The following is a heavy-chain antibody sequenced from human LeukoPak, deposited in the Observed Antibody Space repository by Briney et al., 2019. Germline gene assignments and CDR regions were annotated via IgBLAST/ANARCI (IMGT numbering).Heavy chain of an antibody. V-gene: IGHV3-7*01. CDR1: GFTFSSYW. J-gene: IGHJ4*02. CDR3: ARQPRITIFGVAYLVDY. D-gene: IGHD3-3*01. CDR2: IKQDGSEK. Sequence: GGSLRLSCAASGFTFSSYWMSWVRQAPGKGLEWVANIKQDGSEKYYVDSVKGRFTISRDNAKNSLYLQMNSLRAEDTAVYYCARQPRITIFGVAYLVDYWGQGTLVTVSS.